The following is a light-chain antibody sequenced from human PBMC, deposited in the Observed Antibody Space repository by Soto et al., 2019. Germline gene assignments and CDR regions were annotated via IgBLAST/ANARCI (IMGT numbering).Light chain of an antibody. V-gene: IGKV3-15*01. CDR1: QSVSSN. CDR2: GAS. J-gene: IGKJ1*01. CDR3: KQYNNWPT. Sequence: IVMTQSPATLSVSPGERATLSCRASQSVSSNLAWYQQKPGQAPRLLIYGASTRATGIQARFSGSGSGTEFTLTIRSLQSEDFAVYYCKQYNNWPTFGQGTKVDIK.